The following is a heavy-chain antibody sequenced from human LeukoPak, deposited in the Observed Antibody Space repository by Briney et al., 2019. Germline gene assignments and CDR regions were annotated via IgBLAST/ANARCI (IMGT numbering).Heavy chain of an antibody. D-gene: IGHD5-18*01. CDR1: GFTFSSYW. V-gene: IGHV3-7*01. CDR3: ARGREPDSWIHLMDV. CDR2: IKQDGSEK. Sequence: GGSLRLSCAASGFTFSSYWMSWVRQAPGKGLEWVANIKQDGSEKYYVDSVKGRFTISRDNAKNSLYLQMNSLRAEDTAVYYCARGREPDSWIHLMDVWGQGTTVTVS. J-gene: IGHJ6*02.